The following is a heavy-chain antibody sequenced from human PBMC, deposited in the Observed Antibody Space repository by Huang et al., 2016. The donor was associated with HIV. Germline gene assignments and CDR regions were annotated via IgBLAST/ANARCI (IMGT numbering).Heavy chain of an antibody. D-gene: IGHD3-22*01. CDR1: GFTFSSYS. Sequence: EVRLVESGGGLVQPGGSLRLSCAASGFTFSSYSMNWVRQAPGKGLEWVSYIGTSNNSIYNADSVKGRFTISRDNAKNSLYLQMNSLRDEDTAVYYCARGKDYSDNKYCFDYWGQGTLVTVSS. J-gene: IGHJ4*02. CDR2: IGTSNNSI. V-gene: IGHV3-48*02. CDR3: ARGKDYSDNKYCFDY.